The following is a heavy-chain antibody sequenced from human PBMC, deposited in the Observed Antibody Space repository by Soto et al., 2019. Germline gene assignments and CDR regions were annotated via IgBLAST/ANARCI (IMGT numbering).Heavy chain of an antibody. CDR1: GCGFSGSA. CDR2: IRSKANSYQK. CDR3: ASGGEMGLNDY. D-gene: IGHD1-26*01. V-gene: IGHV3-73*01. J-gene: IGHJ4*02. Sequence: WGSLRLSCAASGCGFSGSAIHFFRQSSFKWLEWIGHIRSKANSYQKAYDESVRGMFIISREDSKNTTYLQMNDLNTEDTAIYDCASGGEMGLNDYWGQGTPVTVSS.